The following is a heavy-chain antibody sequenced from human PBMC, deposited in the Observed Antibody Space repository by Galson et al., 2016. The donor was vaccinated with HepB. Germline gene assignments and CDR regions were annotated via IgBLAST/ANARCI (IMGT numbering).Heavy chain of an antibody. CDR3: ATSGGPTWGSFDY. CDR2: IYYSGST. D-gene: IGHD7-27*01. Sequence: ETLSLTCTVSGDSISRYYWSWIRQPPGKGLEWIGYIYYSGSTNSNPSLKSRVTLSVDTSKNQFSLRLRSVTAADTAVYYCATSGGPTWGSFDYWGQGTLVTVSS. CDR1: GDSISRYY. J-gene: IGHJ4*02. V-gene: IGHV4-59*08.